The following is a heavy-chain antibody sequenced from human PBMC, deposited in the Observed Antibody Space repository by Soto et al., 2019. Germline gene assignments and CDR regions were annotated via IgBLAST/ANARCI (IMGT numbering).Heavy chain of an antibody. CDR3: ARDKDRRQRCGNYYSGRDV. CDR1: GGTFGNSA. Sequence: QVQLVQSGAEVKKPGSSVTVSCKASGGTFGNSAINWVRQAPGQGLEWMGGIMPIFPTPDYAQKFQGRVTITADEPTSPAYMELTSPRSEDTAVYYGARDKDRRQRCGNYYSGRDVWGQGTTVTV. CDR2: IMPIFPTP. J-gene: IGHJ6*02. D-gene: IGHD1-26*01. V-gene: IGHV1-69*12.